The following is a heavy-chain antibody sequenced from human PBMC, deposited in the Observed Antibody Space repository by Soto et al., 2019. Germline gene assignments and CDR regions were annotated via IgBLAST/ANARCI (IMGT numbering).Heavy chain of an antibody. CDR1: GDTFNFYS. Sequence: QVQLVQSGAEVKRPGSSVKVSCKASGDTFNFYSINWVRQAPGLGLEWMGRVNPIVSMSNYAQKFLGRVTMTADTCTGRAYMERSSLRSEDTAIYYCASRYGSGYRAFDYWGQGALVTVSS. J-gene: IGHJ4*02. CDR3: ASRYGSGYRAFDY. V-gene: IGHV1-69*02. D-gene: IGHD3-10*01. CDR2: VNPIVSMS.